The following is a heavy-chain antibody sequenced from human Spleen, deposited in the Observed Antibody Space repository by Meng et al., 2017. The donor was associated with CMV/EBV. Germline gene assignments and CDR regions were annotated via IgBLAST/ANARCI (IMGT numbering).Heavy chain of an antibody. CDR1: GYTLTELS. CDR3: ASPYYDSSGEHYADAFDI. J-gene: IGHJ3*02. CDR2: FDPEDGET. V-gene: IGHV1-24*01. D-gene: IGHD3-22*01. Sequence: ASVKVSCKVSGYTLTELSMHWVRQAPGKGLEWMGGFDPEDGETIYAQKFQGRVTMTEDTSTDTAYMEPSRLRSDDTAVYDCASPYYDSSGEHYADAFDIWGKGTMVTVSS.